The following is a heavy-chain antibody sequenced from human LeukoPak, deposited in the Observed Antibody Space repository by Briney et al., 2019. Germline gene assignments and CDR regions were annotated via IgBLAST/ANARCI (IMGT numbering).Heavy chain of an antibody. J-gene: IGHJ3*02. D-gene: IGHD2-21*02. Sequence: GGSLRLSCAASGFTFSSYWMTWVRQAPGKGLEWVANIKRDGSDKHYVDSVKGRFTISRDNVQNSLYLQMNSLRAEDTAVYYCARVTTAIPDAFDIWGQGTMVTVSS. CDR3: ARVTTAIPDAFDI. V-gene: IGHV3-7*01. CDR2: IKRDGSDK. CDR1: GFTFSSYW.